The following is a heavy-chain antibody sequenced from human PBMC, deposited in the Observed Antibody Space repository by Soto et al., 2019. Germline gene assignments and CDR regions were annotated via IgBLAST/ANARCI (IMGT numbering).Heavy chain of an antibody. CDR1: GFTFSSYA. J-gene: IGHJ4*02. CDR3: AKIAAYSVKKGGYIDY. CDR2: ISGSGGST. Sequence: EVQLLESGGGLVQPGGSLRLSCAASGFTFSSYAMSWVRQAPGKGLEWVSAISGSGGSTYYADSGKGRFTISRNNSKNSLYVEMNSLRDEDTAVYYYAKIAAYSVKKGGYIDYWGQGTLVTDS. D-gene: IGHD4-4*01. V-gene: IGHV3-23*01.